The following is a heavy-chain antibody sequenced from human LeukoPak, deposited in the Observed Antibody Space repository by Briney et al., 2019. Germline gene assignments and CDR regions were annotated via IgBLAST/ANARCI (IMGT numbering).Heavy chain of an antibody. V-gene: IGHV4-59*08. CDR1: GGSLTGYY. D-gene: IGHD3-10*01. CDR3: ARHMSVSYDAFDL. J-gene: IGHJ3*01. CDR2: VYYTGRT. Sequence: PSETLSLTCTVSGGSLTGYYWSWIRQPPGKRLEWIAYVYYTGRTLYNPSLESRVTISVDTSKTQISLKLTSVTAADTAVFYCARHMSVSYDAFDLWGRGTPVTVSS.